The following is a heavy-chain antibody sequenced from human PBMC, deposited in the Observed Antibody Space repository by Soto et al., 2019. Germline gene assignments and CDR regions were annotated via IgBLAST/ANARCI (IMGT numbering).Heavy chain of an antibody. Sequence: ASVKVSCKASGYTFTSCGISWVRQAPGQGLEWMGWISAYNGNTNYAQKLQGRVTMTTDTSTSTACMELRSLRSDDTAVYYCARRSRTMVRGVINYYYYYGMDVWGQGTTVTVSS. CDR2: ISAYNGNT. CDR3: ARRSRTMVRGVINYYYYYGMDV. CDR1: GYTFTSCG. D-gene: IGHD3-10*01. V-gene: IGHV1-18*04. J-gene: IGHJ6*02.